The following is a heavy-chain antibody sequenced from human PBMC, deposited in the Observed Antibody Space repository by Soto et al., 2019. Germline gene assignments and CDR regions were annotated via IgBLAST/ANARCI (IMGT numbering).Heavy chain of an antibody. J-gene: IGHJ5*02. V-gene: IGHV4-31*03. D-gene: IGHD2-21*01. Sequence: SETLSLTCTVSGGSISSGGYYWSWIRQHPGKGLEWIGYIYYSGSTYYNPSLKSRVTISVDTSKNQFSLKLSSVTAADTAVYYCARETVYCGGDCYSGWFDPWGQGTLVTVSS. CDR1: GGSISSGGYY. CDR3: ARETVYCGGDCYSGWFDP. CDR2: IYYSGST.